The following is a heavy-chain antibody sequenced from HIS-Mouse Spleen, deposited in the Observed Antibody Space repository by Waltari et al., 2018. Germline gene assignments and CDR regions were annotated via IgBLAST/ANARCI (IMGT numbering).Heavy chain of an antibody. Sequence: EVQLLESGGGLVQPGGSLRLSGAASGFTVSSYAVSWVRQAPGKGLEWVSAISGSGGSTYYADSVKGRFTISRDNSKNTLYLQMNSLRAEDTAVYYCAKSNWGAFDIWGQGTMVTVSS. CDR1: GFTVSSYA. J-gene: IGHJ3*02. D-gene: IGHD7-27*01. CDR3: AKSNWGAFDI. CDR2: ISGSGGST. V-gene: IGHV3-23*01.